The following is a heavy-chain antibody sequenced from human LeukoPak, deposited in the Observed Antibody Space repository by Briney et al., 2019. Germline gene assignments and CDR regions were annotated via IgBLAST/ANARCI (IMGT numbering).Heavy chain of an antibody. D-gene: IGHD3-10*01. CDR3: ARDPGRGVWNGLDV. CDR2: IWHDGSNQ. V-gene: IGHV3-33*01. J-gene: IGHJ6*02. CDR1: GFPFGSYG. Sequence: PGRSLRLSCAASGFPFGSYGMHWVRQAPGRGLEWVAVIWHDGSNQYYGDSVKGRFTVSRDNSEIMLYLEMNSLRAEDTAIYYCARDPGRGVWNGLDVWGQGTTVTVSS.